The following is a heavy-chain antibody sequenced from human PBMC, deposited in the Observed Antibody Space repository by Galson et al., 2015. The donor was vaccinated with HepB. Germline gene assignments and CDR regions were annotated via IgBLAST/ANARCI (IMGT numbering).Heavy chain of an antibody. CDR2: ISYDGSNK. CDR3: ARDPRSRQQLLTKSYYYGMDV. Sequence: SLRLSCAASGFTFSSYVMHWVRQAPGKGLEWVAVISYDGSNKYYADSVKGRFTISRDNSKNTLYLQMNSLRAEDTAVYYCARDPRSRQQLLTKSYYYGMDVWGQGTTVTVSS. J-gene: IGHJ6*02. CDR1: GFTFSSYV. V-gene: IGHV3-30-3*01. D-gene: IGHD2-2*01.